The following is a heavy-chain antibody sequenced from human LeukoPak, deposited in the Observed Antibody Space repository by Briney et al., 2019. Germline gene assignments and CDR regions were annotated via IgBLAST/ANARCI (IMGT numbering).Heavy chain of an antibody. Sequence: GGSLRLSCAASGFTFSRHLMGWVRQAAGKGPEWVARIKQDGSQLHVHSVKGRFIISRDNAKNSLYLQMHRLRAEDTAVYSCARGPDYGDRLDFFDYWGRRPLDTV. CDR2: IKQDGSQ. V-gene: IGHV3-7*04. CDR3: ARGPDYGDRLDFFDY. CDR1: GFTFSRHL. J-gene: IGHJ4*02. D-gene: IGHD4-17*01.